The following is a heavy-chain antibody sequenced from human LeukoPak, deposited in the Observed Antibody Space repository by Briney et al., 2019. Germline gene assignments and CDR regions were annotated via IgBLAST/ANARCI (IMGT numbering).Heavy chain of an antibody. CDR2: ISGSGGST. CDR3: AKVGESVVPFY. D-gene: IGHD3-10*01. CDR1: GFTFSRHA. J-gene: IGHJ4*02. Sequence: GGSLRLSCAASGFTFSRHAMSWVRQAPGKGLEWVSAISGSGGSTYYADSVKGRFTISRDNSKNTLYLQMNSLRAEDTAVYYCAKVGESVVPFYWGQGTLVTVSS. V-gene: IGHV3-23*01.